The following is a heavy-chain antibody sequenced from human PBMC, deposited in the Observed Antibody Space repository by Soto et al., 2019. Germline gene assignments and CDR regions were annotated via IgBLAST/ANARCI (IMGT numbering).Heavy chain of an antibody. CDR3: ARDLAAGMIDY. Sequence: QVQLVQSGAEVKKPGASVKVSCKASGYTLTSYGISWVRQAPGQGLEWMGWISAYNGNTKYAQKFQGRVTMTTDTSTRTAYRGLRSLRSDDTAVYYGARDLAAGMIDYWGQGTLVTVSS. J-gene: IGHJ4*02. CDR2: ISAYNGNT. CDR1: GYTLTSYG. D-gene: IGHD6-13*01. V-gene: IGHV1-18*01.